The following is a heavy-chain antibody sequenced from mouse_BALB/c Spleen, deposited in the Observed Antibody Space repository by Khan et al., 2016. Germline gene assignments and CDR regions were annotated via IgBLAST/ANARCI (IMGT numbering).Heavy chain of an antibody. CDR2: INPSNGRT. J-gene: IGHJ3*01. D-gene: IGHD2-4*01. CDR3: ARYYEGFVY. Sequence: QVQLQQPGAELVKPGASVKLSCKASGYTFTSYWMHWVKQRPGQGLEWIGEINPSNGRTNYNEKFKTKATLTVDKSSSTAYIQLSSLTSEDSAVYYCARYYEGFVYWGQGTLVTVSA. V-gene: IGHV1S81*02. CDR1: GYTFTSYW.